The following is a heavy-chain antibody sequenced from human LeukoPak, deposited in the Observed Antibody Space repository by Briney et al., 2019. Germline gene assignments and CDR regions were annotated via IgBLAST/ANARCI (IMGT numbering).Heavy chain of an antibody. CDR2: INHSGST. D-gene: IGHD3-10*01. Sequence: GSLRLSCAASGFTFSNYNMSWIRQPPGKGLEWIGEINHSGSTNYNPSLKSRVTISVDTSKNQFSLKLSSVTAADTAVYYCARRYGGFGAWGQGTLVTVSS. V-gene: IGHV4-34*01. CDR1: GFTFSNYN. CDR3: ARRYGGFGA. J-gene: IGHJ5*02.